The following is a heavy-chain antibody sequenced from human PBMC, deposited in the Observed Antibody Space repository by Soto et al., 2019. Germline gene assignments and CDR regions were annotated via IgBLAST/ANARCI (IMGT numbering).Heavy chain of an antibody. CDR1: GGSVSGGSYY. V-gene: IGHV4-61*01. CDR3: ARVIGQLGHCFDP. CDR2: VYYSGST. Sequence: SETLSLTCTVSGGSVSGGSYYWSWIRQPPGKGLEWIGNVYYSGSTNYNPSLKSRVTISLDTSKKQFSLKLSSVTAADTAVYYCARVIGQLGHCFDPWGQGTLVTVSS. D-gene: IGHD6-6*01. J-gene: IGHJ5*02.